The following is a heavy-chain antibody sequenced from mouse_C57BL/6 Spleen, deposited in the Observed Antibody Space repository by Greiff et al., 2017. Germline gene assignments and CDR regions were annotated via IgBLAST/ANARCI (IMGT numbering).Heavy chain of an antibody. CDR1: GFTFSDYY. D-gene: IGHD2-4*01. J-gene: IGHJ2*01. V-gene: IGHV5-16*01. CDR2: INYDGTST. CDR3: ARGYYDSFYFDY. Sequence: EVKVVESEGGLVQPGSSMKLSCTASGFTFSDYYMAWVRQVPEKGLEWVANINYDGTSTYYLDSLKSRFIISRDNAKNILYLQMSSLKSEDTATYYCARGYYDSFYFDYWGQGTTLTVSS.